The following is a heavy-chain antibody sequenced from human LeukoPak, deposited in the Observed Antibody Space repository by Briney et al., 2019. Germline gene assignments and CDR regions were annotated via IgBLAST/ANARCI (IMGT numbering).Heavy chain of an antibody. V-gene: IGHV1-46*01. CDR1: GYTFTSYY. CDR3: ARDGDIVVVPAATRYYYMDV. CDR2: INPSGGST. J-gene: IGHJ6*03. D-gene: IGHD2-2*01. Sequence: ASVKVSCKASGYTFTSYYMHWVRQAPGQGLEWMGIINPSGGSTSCAQKFQGRVTMTRDTSTSTVYMELSSLRSEDTAVYYCARDGDIVVVPAATRYYYMDVWGKGTTVTVSS.